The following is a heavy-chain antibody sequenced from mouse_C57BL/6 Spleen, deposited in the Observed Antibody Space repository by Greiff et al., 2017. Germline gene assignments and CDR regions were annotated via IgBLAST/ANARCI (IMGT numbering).Heavy chain of an antibody. CDR1: GFTFTDYY. CDR2: IRNKANGYTT. V-gene: IGHV7-3*01. D-gene: IGHD2-1*01. CDR3: ARWWGNVDY. J-gene: IGHJ2*01. Sequence: EVKLVESGGGLVQPGGSLSLSCAASGFTFTDYYMSWVRQPPGKALEWLGFIRNKANGYTTEYSASVKGRFTISRDNSQSILYLQMNALRAEDSATYYCARWWGNVDYWGQGTTLTVSS.